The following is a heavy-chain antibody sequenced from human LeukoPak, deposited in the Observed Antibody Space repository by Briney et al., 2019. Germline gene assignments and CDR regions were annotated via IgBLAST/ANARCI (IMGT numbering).Heavy chain of an antibody. Sequence: GGSLRLSCAASGFTFSSYAMSWVRQAPGKGLEWVSAISGSGGSTYYADSVKGRFTISRDNSKNTLYLQMNSLRAEDTAVYYCAKVNRGLYYYDSSGYYYGPYYFDYWGQGTLVTVSS. J-gene: IGHJ4*02. CDR2: ISGSGGST. CDR1: GFTFSSYA. D-gene: IGHD3-22*01. V-gene: IGHV3-23*01. CDR3: AKVNRGLYYYDSSGYYYGPYYFDY.